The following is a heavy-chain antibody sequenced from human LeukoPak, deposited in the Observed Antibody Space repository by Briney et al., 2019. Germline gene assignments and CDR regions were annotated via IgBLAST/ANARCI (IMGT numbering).Heavy chain of an antibody. J-gene: IGHJ6*02. V-gene: IGHV4-31*03. Sequence: SETLSLTCTVSGGSISSGGYNWSWLRQLPGKGLEWIGYIYYSGSTYYNPSLKSRVTMSVDTSKNQFSLKLSSVTAADTAVYYCARGPPELGATRAGMDVWGQGTTVTVSS. CDR3: ARGPPELGATRAGMDV. CDR2: IYYSGST. D-gene: IGHD1-26*01. CDR1: GGSISSGGYN.